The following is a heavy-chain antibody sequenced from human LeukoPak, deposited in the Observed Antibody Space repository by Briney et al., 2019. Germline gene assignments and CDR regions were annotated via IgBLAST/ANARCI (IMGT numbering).Heavy chain of an antibody. CDR1: DGSISSNSYY. D-gene: IGHD3-16*01. J-gene: IGHJ3*02. V-gene: IGHV4-61*02. Sequence: SETLSLTCNVSDGSISSNSYYWSWIRQPAGKGLEWIGRIYTSGSTNYNPSLKSRVIISVDTSKNQFSLKLSSVTAADTAVYYCARDFGVSAFDIWGQGTMVTVSS. CDR2: IYTSGST. CDR3: ARDFGVSAFDI.